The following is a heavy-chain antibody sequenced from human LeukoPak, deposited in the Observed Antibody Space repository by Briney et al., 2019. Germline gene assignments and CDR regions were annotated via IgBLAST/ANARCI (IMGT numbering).Heavy chain of an antibody. CDR3: GRQGYTASYYFLDY. D-gene: IGHD1-26*01. J-gene: IGHJ4*02. Sequence: SETLSLNCTVSSGSINSYYWGWVRQPPGKGLEWIGRIYTTGATRYNPSLKSRIIMPVDTLTNQFSLNLRSVTAADTAVYYCGRQGYTASYYFLDYWSQGTLVAVS. CDR1: SGSINSYY. CDR2: IYTTGAT. V-gene: IGHV4-4*07.